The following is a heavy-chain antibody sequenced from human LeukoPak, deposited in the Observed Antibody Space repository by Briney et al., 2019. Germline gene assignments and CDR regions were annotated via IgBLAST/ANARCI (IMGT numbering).Heavy chain of an antibody. J-gene: IGHJ4*02. D-gene: IGHD3-10*01. CDR2: ITKSSTYV. Sequence: GGSLRLACEASGFTFRTHSMNWVRQAPGKGLEWVSSITKSSTYVYYADSVKGRFTISRDNANNSLFLQLDNLGVDDTGVYYCARGSGVHVWGQGTLVLVSS. V-gene: IGHV3-21*04. CDR3: ARGSGVHV. CDR1: GFTFRTHS.